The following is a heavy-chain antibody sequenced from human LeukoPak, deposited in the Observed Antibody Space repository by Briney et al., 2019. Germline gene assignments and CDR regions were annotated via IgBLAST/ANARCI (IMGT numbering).Heavy chain of an antibody. D-gene: IGHD7-27*01. J-gene: IGHJ4*02. Sequence: SETLSLTCAVYGGSFSGYYWSWIRQPPGKGLEWIGEINHGGSTNYNPSLKSRVTISVDTSKNQFSLKLSSVTAADTAVYYCARDSWGRFDYWGQGTLVAVSS. V-gene: IGHV4-34*01. CDR1: GGSFSGYY. CDR3: ARDSWGRFDY. CDR2: INHGGST.